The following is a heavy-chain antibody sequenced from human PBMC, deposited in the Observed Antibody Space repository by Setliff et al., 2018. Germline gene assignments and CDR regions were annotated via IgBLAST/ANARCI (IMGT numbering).Heavy chain of an antibody. V-gene: IGHV3-33*01. D-gene: IGHD6-19*01. Sequence: GGSLRLSCAASGFTFSSYGMHWVRQAPGKGLEWVAVIWYDGSNKYYADSVKGRFTISRDNSKNTLYLQMNSLKTEDTAVYYCTTALVVAGHSYIYYYYGMDVWGQGTTVTVSS. CDR1: GFTFSSYG. CDR2: IWYDGSNK. J-gene: IGHJ6*02. CDR3: TTALVVAGHSYIYYYYGMDV.